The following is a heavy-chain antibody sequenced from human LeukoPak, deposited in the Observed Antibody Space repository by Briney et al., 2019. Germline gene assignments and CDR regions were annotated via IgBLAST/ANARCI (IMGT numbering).Heavy chain of an antibody. CDR1: GYTFTSYG. Sequence: ASVKVSCKASGYTFTSYGISWVRQAPGQGLGWMGWISAYNGNTNYAQKLQGRVTMTTDTSTSTAYMELRSLRSDDTAVYYCARDLGSIVVVVGNNWFDPWGQGTLVTVSS. CDR2: ISAYNGNT. D-gene: IGHD2-15*01. CDR3: ARDLGSIVVVVGNNWFDP. J-gene: IGHJ5*02. V-gene: IGHV1-18*01.